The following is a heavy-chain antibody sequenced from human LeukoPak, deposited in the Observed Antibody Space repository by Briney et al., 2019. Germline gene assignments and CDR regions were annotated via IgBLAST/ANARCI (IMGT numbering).Heavy chain of an antibody. Sequence: PGGSLRLSCAASGFTFSSYAMHWVRQAPGQGLEWMGIINPSGGSTSYAQKFQGRVTMTRDTSTSTVYMELSSLRSEDTAVYYCARDNDDTTFDYWGQGTLVTVSS. J-gene: IGHJ4*02. D-gene: IGHD1-1*01. CDR2: INPSGGST. V-gene: IGHV1-46*01. CDR3: ARDNDDTTFDY. CDR1: GFTFSSYA.